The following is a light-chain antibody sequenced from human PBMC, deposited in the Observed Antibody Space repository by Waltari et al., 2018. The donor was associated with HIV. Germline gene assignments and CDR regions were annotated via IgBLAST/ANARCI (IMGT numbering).Light chain of an antibody. Sequence: SYELTQPPSVSVSPEQTASIPCSGDKLGDKYACWYQQKPGQSPVLVIYKDGKRPSGIPGRFSGFNSGNTATLTISGTQAMDEADYYCQAWDSDTPKVFGGGTKLTVL. J-gene: IGLJ2*01. CDR3: QAWDSDTPKV. CDR1: KLGDKY. V-gene: IGLV3-1*01. CDR2: KDG.